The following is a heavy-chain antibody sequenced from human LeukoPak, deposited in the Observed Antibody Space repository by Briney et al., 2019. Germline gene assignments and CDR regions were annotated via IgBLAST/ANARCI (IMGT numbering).Heavy chain of an antibody. CDR1: GFTFSSYW. D-gene: IGHD3-10*01. V-gene: IGHV3-7*01. J-gene: IGHJ5*02. Sequence: GGSLRLSCAASGFTFSSYWMSWVRQAPGKGLEWVANIKQDGSEKYYVDSVKGRFTISRDNAKNSLYLQMNSLRAEDTAVYYCARDYYQSKYGSGPFDPWGQGTLVTVSS. CDR2: IKQDGSEK. CDR3: ARDYYQSKYGSGPFDP.